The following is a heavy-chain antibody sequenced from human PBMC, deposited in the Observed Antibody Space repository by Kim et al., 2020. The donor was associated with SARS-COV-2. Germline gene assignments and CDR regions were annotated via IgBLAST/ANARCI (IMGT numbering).Heavy chain of an antibody. V-gene: IGHV4-34*01. CDR2: INHSGST. D-gene: IGHD2-2*02. J-gene: IGHJ6*02. Sequence: SETLSLTCAVYGGSFSGYYWSWIRQPPGKGLEWIGEINHSGSTNYNPSLKSRVTISVDTSKNQFSLKLSSVTAADTAVYYCARGYCSSTSCYTRSHYYYGMDVWGQGTTVTVSS. CDR3: ARGYCSSTSCYTRSHYYYGMDV. CDR1: GGSFSGYY.